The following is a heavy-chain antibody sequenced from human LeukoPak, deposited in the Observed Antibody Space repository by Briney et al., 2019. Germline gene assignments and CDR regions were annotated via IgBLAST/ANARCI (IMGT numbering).Heavy chain of an antibody. J-gene: IGHJ5*02. Sequence: GGSLRLSCAASGFTFSSYWMHWVRQAPGKGLVWVSRINSDGSSTSYADSVKGRFTISRDNAKNTLYLQMNSLRAEDTAVYYCARAATRVGNWFDPWGQGTLVTVSS. V-gene: IGHV3-74*01. CDR3: ARAATRVGNWFDP. D-gene: IGHD2-15*01. CDR2: INSDGSST. CDR1: GFTFSSYW.